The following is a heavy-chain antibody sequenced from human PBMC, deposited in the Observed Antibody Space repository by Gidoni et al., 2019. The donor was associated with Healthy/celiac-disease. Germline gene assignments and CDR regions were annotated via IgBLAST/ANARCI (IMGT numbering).Heavy chain of an antibody. CDR1: VYTFPGYY. CDR2: MNPNSGGT. Sequence: QVQQVQSGAEGKKPGATVKVSCKASVYTFPGYYMHWVRQAPGQGLEWLGWMNPNSGGTNYAQKFQGRVTMTRDTSISTAYMELSRLRSDDTAVYYCARVYDIFDYGMDVWGQGTTVTVSS. CDR3: ARVYDIFDYGMDV. J-gene: IGHJ6*02. D-gene: IGHD3-9*01. V-gene: IGHV1-2*02.